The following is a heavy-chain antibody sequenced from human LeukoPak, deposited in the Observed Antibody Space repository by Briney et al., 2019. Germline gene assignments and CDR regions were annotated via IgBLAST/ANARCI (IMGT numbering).Heavy chain of an antibody. D-gene: IGHD2-15*01. CDR2: IYYSGST. V-gene: IGHV4-31*03. CDR3: AREEGISLGWFAFDI. J-gene: IGHJ3*02. Sequence: SQTLSLTCTVSGGSISSGGYYWSWIRQHPGKGQEWIGYIYYSGSTYYNPSLKSRVTISVDTSKNQFSLKLSSVTAADTAVYYCAREEGISLGWFAFDIWGQGTMVTVSS. CDR1: GGSISSGGYY.